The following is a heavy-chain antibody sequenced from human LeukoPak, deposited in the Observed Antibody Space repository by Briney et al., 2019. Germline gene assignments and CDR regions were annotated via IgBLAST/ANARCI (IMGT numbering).Heavy chain of an antibody. CDR1: GFTFSRYW. D-gene: IGHD2/OR15-2a*01. Sequence: GGSLRFSCAASGFTFSRYWMHWLRQAPGQGLVWVSRISTDGSSTSYADSVKGRFTISRDNGKNTLYLQMNSLRAEDTAVYYCASYLTSIPSGMDVWGQGTTVTVSS. J-gene: IGHJ6*02. V-gene: IGHV3-74*01. CDR2: ISTDGSST. CDR3: ASYLTSIPSGMDV.